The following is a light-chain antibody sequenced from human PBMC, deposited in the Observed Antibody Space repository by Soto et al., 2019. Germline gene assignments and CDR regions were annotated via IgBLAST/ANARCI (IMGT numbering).Light chain of an antibody. CDR1: QTISSW. CDR3: QQYNSYS. V-gene: IGKV1-5*03. J-gene: IGKJ1*01. CDR2: KAS. Sequence: DIQITQSPSTLSGSVGDRGTIICRASQTISSWLAWYQQKPGKAPKLLIYKASTLKSGVPSRFSGSGSGTEFTLTISSLQPDDFATYYCQQYNSYSFGQGTKVDI.